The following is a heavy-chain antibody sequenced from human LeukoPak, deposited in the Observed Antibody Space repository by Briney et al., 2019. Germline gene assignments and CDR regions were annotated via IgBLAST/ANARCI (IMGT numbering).Heavy chain of an antibody. J-gene: IGHJ4*02. Sequence: SETLSLTCTVYGGSISSYYWSWIRQPPGKGLEWIGYIYYSGSTNYNPSLKSRVTISVDTSKNQFSLRMSSVTAADTAVYYCARDYGDHTPRLWGQGTLVTVSS. D-gene: IGHD4-17*01. CDR3: ARDYGDHTPRL. CDR2: IYYSGST. CDR1: GGSISSYY. V-gene: IGHV4-59*01.